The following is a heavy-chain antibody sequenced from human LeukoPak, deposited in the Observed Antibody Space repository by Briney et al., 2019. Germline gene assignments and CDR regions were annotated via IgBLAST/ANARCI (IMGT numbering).Heavy chain of an antibody. V-gene: IGHV4-34*01. CDR2: INHSGST. CDR1: GGSFSGYY. CDR3: AGLLTPVGLDIVVVPAAMGGFDY. J-gene: IGHJ4*02. Sequence: SETLSLTCAVYGGSFSGYYWSWIRQPPGKGLEWIGEINHSGSTNYNPSLKSRVTISVDTSKNQFSLKLSSVTAADTAVYYCAGLLTPVGLDIVVVPAAMGGFDYWGQGTLVTVSS. D-gene: IGHD2-2*03.